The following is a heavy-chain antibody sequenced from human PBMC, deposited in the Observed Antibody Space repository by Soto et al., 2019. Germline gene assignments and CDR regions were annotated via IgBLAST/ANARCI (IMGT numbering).Heavy chain of an antibody. Sequence: ASVKVSCKASGYTFTGYFIHWVRQAPRQGLEWVGYINPNSGATKYAPRFQGRVTMTSDTSIRTAYMDLSNLRSDDTAVYYCARGGGTILAPLTWGPGTLVTAPQ. V-gene: IGHV1-2*02. J-gene: IGHJ5*02. CDR1: GYTFTGYF. D-gene: IGHD3-3*01. CDR2: INPNSGAT. CDR3: ARGGGTILAPLT.